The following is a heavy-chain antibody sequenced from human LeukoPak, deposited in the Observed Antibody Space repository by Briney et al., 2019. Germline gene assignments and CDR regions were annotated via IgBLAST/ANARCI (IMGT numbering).Heavy chain of an antibody. CDR2: IYYSGST. CDR1: GGSISSYY. Sequence: SETLSLTCTVSGGSISSYYWSWIRQPPGKGLEWIGYIYYSGSTNYNPSLKSRVTISVDTSKNQFSLKLSSVTAADTAVYYCARSPQVVPAAPYYFDYWGQGTLVTVSS. D-gene: IGHD2-2*01. CDR3: ARSPQVVPAAPYYFDY. J-gene: IGHJ4*02. V-gene: IGHV4-59*08.